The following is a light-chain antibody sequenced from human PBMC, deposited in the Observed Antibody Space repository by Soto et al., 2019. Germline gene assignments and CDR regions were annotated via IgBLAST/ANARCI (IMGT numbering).Light chain of an antibody. V-gene: IGLV2-14*01. CDR2: DVS. CDR1: SNDVGGYNY. CDR3: ISYTSSSTVV. J-gene: IGLJ2*01. Sequence: QSVLTQPASVSGSPGQSITICCTGTSNDVGGYNYVSWYQQHPGKAPKLMIYDVSNRPSGVSNRFSGSKSGNTASLTISGLQAEDEADYYCISYTSSSTVVFGGGTKVTVL.